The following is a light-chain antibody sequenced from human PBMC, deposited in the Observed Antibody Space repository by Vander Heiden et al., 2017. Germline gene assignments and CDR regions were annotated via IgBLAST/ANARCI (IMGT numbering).Light chain of an antibody. Sequence: LSQPHSVSESPGTPVTIPCSRSSGSIPSHYVQWYQYSPGSSPTTVIYENTRRPSSVPDRFSGTIDTSSNSASLSISGLVTEDEADYYCQSYDSNDLVLFGGGTKLTVL. V-gene: IGLV6-57*01. J-gene: IGLJ2*01. CDR3: QSYDSNDLVL. CDR1: SGSIPSHY. CDR2: ENT.